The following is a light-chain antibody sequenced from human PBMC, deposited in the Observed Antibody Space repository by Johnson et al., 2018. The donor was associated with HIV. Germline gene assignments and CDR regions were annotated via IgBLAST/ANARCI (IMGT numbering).Light chain of an antibody. CDR2: DNN. CDR1: SSNIGNNY. V-gene: IGLV1-51*01. Sequence: QSVLTQPPSVSAAPGQKVTISCSGSSSNIGNNYVSWYQQLPGTAPKVLIYDNNKRPSGIPDRFSGSKSGTSATLGITGLQTGDEADYYCGTWDSSLLGGFFGTGTKVTVL. J-gene: IGLJ1*01. CDR3: GTWDSSLLGGF.